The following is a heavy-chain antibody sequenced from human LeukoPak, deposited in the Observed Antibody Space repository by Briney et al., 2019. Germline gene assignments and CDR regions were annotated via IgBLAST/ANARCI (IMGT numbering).Heavy chain of an antibody. Sequence: SQTLSLTCTVSGGSISSAGYYWSWIRQHPGKGLEWIGNIYYSGSTYYNPSLKSRVIISVDTSKNQFSLKLSSVTAADTAVYYCARHQGTYSSSWYDYWGQGTLVTVSS. J-gene: IGHJ4*02. CDR3: ARHQGTYSSSWYDY. CDR2: IYYSGST. V-gene: IGHV4-31*03. CDR1: GGSISSAGYY. D-gene: IGHD6-13*01.